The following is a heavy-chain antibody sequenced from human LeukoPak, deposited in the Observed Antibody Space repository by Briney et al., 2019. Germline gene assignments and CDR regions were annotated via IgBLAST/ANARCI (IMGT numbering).Heavy chain of an antibody. CDR1: GFIFSSYW. CDR2: IKHDGSEK. Sequence: GGSLRLSCAVSGFIFSSYWMSWVRQAPGKGLEWVANIKHDGSEKYYVDSVKGRFTISRDNAKNSLYLQMNRLRAEDMAVYYCARDFGDYFCYFDYWGQGTLVTVSP. V-gene: IGHV3-7*03. CDR3: ARDFGDYFCYFDY. J-gene: IGHJ4*02. D-gene: IGHD4-17*01.